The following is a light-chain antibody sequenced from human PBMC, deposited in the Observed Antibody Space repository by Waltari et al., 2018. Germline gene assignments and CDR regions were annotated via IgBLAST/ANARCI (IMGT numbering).Light chain of an antibody. CDR1: SSDVGTYDR. CDR2: DVS. Sequence: QSALTQPRSVSGSPGQSVTISCTGTSSDVGTYDRVSWYQQSPGKAPKLMIYDVSKLPPWFPSRFSCSKSGNPASLTSSGLQAEDEADYYCCSYAGAYTYVFGTGTKVTVL. J-gene: IGLJ1*01. CDR3: CSYAGAYTYV. V-gene: IGLV2-11*01.